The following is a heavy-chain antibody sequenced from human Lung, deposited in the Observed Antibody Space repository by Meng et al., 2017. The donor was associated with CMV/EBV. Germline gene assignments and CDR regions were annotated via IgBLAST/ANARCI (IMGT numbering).Heavy chain of an antibody. V-gene: IGHV3-30*04. CDR1: GFTFSSYA. D-gene: IGHD5-18*01. CDR2: ISYDGSNK. J-gene: IGHJ4*02. Sequence: GESLKISCAASGFTFSSYAMHWVRQAPGKGLEWVAVISYDGSNKYYADSVKGRFTISRDNSKNTLYLQMNSLRAEDTAVYYCAREGYSYGFGGLFDYWCQGTLVXVSS. CDR3: AREGYSYGFGGLFDY.